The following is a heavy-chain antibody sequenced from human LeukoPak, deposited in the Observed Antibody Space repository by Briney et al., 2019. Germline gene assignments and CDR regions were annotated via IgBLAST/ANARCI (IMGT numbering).Heavy chain of an antibody. D-gene: IGHD5-24*01. CDR3: TRDQMNY. Sequence: PGGSLRLSCTASGFTVSRNYMLWVRQAPGKGLEWVSLIFSNGDTHYADSVKGRFTISRDTSKNTVSLQMNSLRVEDTAMYYCTRDQMNYWGQGTLATVSS. J-gene: IGHJ4*02. CDR2: IFSNGDT. CDR1: GFTVSRNY. V-gene: IGHV3-53*01.